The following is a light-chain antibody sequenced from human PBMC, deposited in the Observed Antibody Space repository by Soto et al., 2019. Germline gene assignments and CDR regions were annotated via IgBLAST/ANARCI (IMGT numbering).Light chain of an antibody. Sequence: IILTQSPATLSVSPGESATLXCRASQNIRTSVAWFQQKPGQAPRLLIYAASTRATGISARFSGSGSGTEFTLTVSSLQSEDFAVYYCQQYSEWPTFGQGTKVDIK. CDR1: QNIRTS. CDR3: QQYSEWPT. V-gene: IGKV3-15*01. CDR2: AAS. J-gene: IGKJ1*01.